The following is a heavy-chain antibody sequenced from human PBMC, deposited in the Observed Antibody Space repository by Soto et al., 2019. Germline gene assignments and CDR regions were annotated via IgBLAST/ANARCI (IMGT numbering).Heavy chain of an antibody. V-gene: IGHV3-33*01. CDR2: IWYDGSNK. J-gene: IGHJ5*02. CDR3: ARDQGWFDP. CDR1: GFTFSSYG. Sequence: QVQLVESGGGVVQPGRSLRLSCAASGFTFSSYGMHWVRQAPGKGLEWVAVIWYDGSNKYYADPVKGRFTISRDNSKNTLFLQMNSLRAEDTAVYYCARDQGWFDPWGQGTLVTVSS.